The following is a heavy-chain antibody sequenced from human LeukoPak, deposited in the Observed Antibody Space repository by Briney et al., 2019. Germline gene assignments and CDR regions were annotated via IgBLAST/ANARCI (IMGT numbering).Heavy chain of an antibody. J-gene: IGHJ5*02. CDR2: VSYNWDI. V-gene: IGHV4-59*08. CDR3: ARLRASGTRWFDP. Sequence: PSETLSLTCSVHGASIRSEFWGWIRQSPGKGLGWNGYVSYNWDINRIPHLKRRVIMSRDMSKGQFSLKVRSGGAADWAVYYCARLRASGTRWFDPWGQGALGSVS. D-gene: IGHD1/OR15-1a*01. CDR1: GASIRSEF.